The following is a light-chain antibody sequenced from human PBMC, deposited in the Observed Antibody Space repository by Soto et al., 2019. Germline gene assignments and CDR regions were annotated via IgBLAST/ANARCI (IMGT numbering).Light chain of an antibody. J-gene: IGKJ3*01. Sequence: DIRMTQSPSTLSASVGDRVTITCLASQSISSWLAWYQQKPGKAPKLLIYKASSLESGVPSRFSGSGSGTEFTLTISSLQPDDFATYYCQQYNSGGFTFGPGTKVDIK. CDR1: QSISSW. CDR3: QQYNSGGFT. CDR2: KAS. V-gene: IGKV1-5*03.